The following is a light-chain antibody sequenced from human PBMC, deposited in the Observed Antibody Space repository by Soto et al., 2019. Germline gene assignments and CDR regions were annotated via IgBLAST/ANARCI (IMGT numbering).Light chain of an antibody. Sequence: DIHLTQSPSFLSASVGDRVTITCRPSQAVPNNMAWYQQKPGKPPKLLIYEESTLHTGVPSRFSGRGSGTDFTLTINNLQREDFADYFCQQTYSNLWTFGQGTKVDNK. CDR3: QQTYSNLWT. V-gene: IGKV1-9*01. CDR2: EES. CDR1: QAVPNN. J-gene: IGKJ1*01.